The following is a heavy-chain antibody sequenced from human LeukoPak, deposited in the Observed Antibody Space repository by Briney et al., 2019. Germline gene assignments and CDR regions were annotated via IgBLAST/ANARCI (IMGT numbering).Heavy chain of an antibody. J-gene: IGHJ4*02. CDR2: IYYSGST. CDR1: GGSISSSSYY. CDR3: AKRRPSHYFDY. V-gene: IGHV4-39*01. Sequence: SEALCLTCTVSGGSISSSSYYWGWIRQPPGKGLEWIGSIYYSGSTYYNPSLKSRVTISVDTSKNQFSLKLSSVTAADTAVYYCAKRRPSHYFDYWGQGTLVTVSS.